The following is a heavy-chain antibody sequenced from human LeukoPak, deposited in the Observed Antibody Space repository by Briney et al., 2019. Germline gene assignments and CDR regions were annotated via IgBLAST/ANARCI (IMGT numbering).Heavy chain of an antibody. Sequence: GGSLRLSCAASGFTFTNYWMSWVRQAPGKGLELVANIKQDRSEKYYVDSVKGRFTISRDNAKNSLYLQMSSLRAEDMALYYCAKAGGSGYYNDAFDIWGQGTMVTVSS. CDR1: GFTFTNYW. CDR3: AKAGGSGYYNDAFDI. D-gene: IGHD3-22*01. J-gene: IGHJ3*02. V-gene: IGHV3-7*03. CDR2: IKQDRSEK.